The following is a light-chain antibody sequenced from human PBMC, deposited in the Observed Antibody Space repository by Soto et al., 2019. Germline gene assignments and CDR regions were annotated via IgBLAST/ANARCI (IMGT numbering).Light chain of an antibody. Sequence: NFMLTQPHSVSESPGKTVTISCTRSSGSIANNYVQWYQQRPGSAPTAVIHEDDQRPPGVPDRFSGSIDRSSNSASLTISGLKTEDEADYYCQSYDSTNQGVFGGGTKLTVL. CDR3: QSYDSTNQGV. CDR1: SGSIANNY. CDR2: EDD. V-gene: IGLV6-57*03. J-gene: IGLJ2*01.